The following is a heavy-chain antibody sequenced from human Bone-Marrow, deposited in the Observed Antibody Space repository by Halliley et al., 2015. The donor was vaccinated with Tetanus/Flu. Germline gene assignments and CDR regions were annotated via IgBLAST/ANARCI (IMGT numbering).Heavy chain of an antibody. CDR3: AFAMFRGSGGMDV. V-gene: IGHV3-74*01. CDR2: IKSDGSST. D-gene: IGHD3-10*01. J-gene: IGHJ6*02. Sequence: SLRLSCAASGFTFSGYWMHWVRQAPGKGMVWVSRIKSDGSSTYYADSVKGRFTISRDNAKNTLYLQMNSLRAEDTAVYYCAFAMFRGSGGMDVWGQWPTVTVSS. CDR1: GFTFSGYW.